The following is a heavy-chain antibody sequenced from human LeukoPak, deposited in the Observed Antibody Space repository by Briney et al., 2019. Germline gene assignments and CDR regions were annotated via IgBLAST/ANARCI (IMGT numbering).Heavy chain of an antibody. CDR2: ISGSGGST. V-gene: IGHV3-23*01. D-gene: IGHD3-9*01. CDR3: AKGYTYYDILTGYSPFDY. Sequence: SGGSLRLSCAASGFTFSSYAMSWVRQAPGKGLEWVSAISGSGGSTYYADSVKGRFTISRDNSKNTLYLQMNSLRAEDTAVYYCAKGYTYYDILTGYSPFDYWGQGTLVTVSS. J-gene: IGHJ4*02. CDR1: GFTFSSYA.